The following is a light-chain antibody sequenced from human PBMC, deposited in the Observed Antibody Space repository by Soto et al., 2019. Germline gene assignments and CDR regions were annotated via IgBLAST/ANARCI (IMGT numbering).Light chain of an antibody. CDR1: QSLVHSDVNSY. J-gene: IGKJ4*01. Sequence: DVVMTQTPLSSHVTLGQQASISCRSSQSLVHSDVNSYLSWFQQRPGQSPRLLIYKFSNRFSGVPDRFSGSGAGTDFTLEISRVEAEDVGVYYCMQATQFPLTFGGGTKV. CDR2: KFS. CDR3: MQATQFPLT. V-gene: IGKV2-24*01.